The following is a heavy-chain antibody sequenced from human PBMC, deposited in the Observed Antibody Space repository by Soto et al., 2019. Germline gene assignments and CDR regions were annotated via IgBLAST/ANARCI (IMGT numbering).Heavy chain of an antibody. Sequence: QVQLVQSGGGVKRPGASLRVSCKASGYSFNTYGIGWVRQDPGQGLEWMGWISTYNGHTDYAQKFQGRVTMTTDTSTNTVSMELRSLTSDDTAVYYCARGRTWGARDFHYWGQGALVTPSS. V-gene: IGHV1-18*01. CDR1: GYSFNTYG. J-gene: IGHJ4*02. CDR3: ARGRTWGARDFHY. CDR2: ISTYNGHT. D-gene: IGHD3-16*01.